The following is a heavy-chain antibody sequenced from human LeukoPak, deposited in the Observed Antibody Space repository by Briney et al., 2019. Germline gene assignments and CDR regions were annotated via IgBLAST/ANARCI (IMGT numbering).Heavy chain of an antibody. Sequence: GSLRLSCDAPGFTFSTYAMSWVRQAPGEGLEWVSGLSGSGGSTWYADSVKGRFTISRDNSKNTVYLHMNSLRAEDTAVYYCAKFEGLCGSANTCYHFDCWGQGTLVTVSS. D-gene: IGHD2-2*01. CDR2: LSGSGGST. CDR3: AKFEGLCGSANTCYHFDC. J-gene: IGHJ4*02. CDR1: GFTFSTYA. V-gene: IGHV3-23*01.